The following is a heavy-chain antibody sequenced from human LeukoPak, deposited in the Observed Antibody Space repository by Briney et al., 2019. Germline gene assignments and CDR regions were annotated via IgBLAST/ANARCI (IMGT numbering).Heavy chain of an antibody. D-gene: IGHD3-16*01. CDR1: GGSFSGYY. Sequence: SESLSLTCAVYGGSFSGYYWSWIRQPPAKGLEWIGEINHSGSTNYNPSLKSRVTISVDTSKIQFPLKLSSVTAADTAVYYCARGMITFGGVILTYFDYWGQGTLVTVSS. V-gene: IGHV4-34*01. CDR3: ARGMITFGGVILTYFDY. J-gene: IGHJ4*02. CDR2: INHSGST.